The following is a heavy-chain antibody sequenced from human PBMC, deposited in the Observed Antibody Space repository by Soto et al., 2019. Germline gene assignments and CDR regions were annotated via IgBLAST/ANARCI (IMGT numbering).Heavy chain of an antibody. CDR2: IIGDGLYT. CDR1: GFTFSNYW. J-gene: IGHJ5*02. V-gene: IGHV3-74*03. D-gene: IGHD3-10*01. Sequence: EVQLVESGGGLVQPGGSLILSCAASGFTFSNYWMVWVRQAPRKGLVWVSRIIGDGLYTTYADSVKGRFTISRDNAKNAGYRQMNSLGVEDRHVYYCARGTLGSGTANDRWGQRRLGTVSS. CDR3: ARGTLGSGTANDR.